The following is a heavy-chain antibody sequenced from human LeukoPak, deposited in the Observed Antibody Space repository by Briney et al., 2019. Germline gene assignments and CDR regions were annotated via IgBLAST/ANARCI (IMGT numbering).Heavy chain of an antibody. CDR2: IYYSGNT. V-gene: IGHV4-39*07. J-gene: IGHJ6*03. Sequence: PSETLSLTCTVSGGSISSSSYYWGWIRQPPGKGLEWIGSIYYSGNTYYNPSLKSRVTISVDTSKNQFSLKLSSVTAADTAVYYCASLASHELYYYYYYMDVWGKGTTVTVSS. CDR3: ASLASHELYYYYYYMDV. CDR1: GGSISSSSYY. D-gene: IGHD3-3*02.